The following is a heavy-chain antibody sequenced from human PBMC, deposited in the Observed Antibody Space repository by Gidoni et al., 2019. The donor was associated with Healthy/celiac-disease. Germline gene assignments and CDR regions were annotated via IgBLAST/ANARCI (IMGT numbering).Heavy chain of an antibody. D-gene: IGHD1-1*01. CDR3: ARDTPPHSGTVDY. CDR1: GFTFSSYA. Sequence: QVQLVESGGGVVQPGRSLRLSCAASGFTFSSYAMHWVRQAPGKGLEWVAVISYDGSNKYYADSVKCRFTISRDNSKNTLYLQMNSLRAEDTAVYYCARDTPPHSGTVDYWGQGTLVTVSS. V-gene: IGHV3-30-3*01. J-gene: IGHJ4*02. CDR2: ISYDGSNK.